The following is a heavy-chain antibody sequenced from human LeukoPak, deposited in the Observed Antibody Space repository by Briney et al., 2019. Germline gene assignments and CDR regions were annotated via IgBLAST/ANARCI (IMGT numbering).Heavy chain of an antibody. V-gene: IGHV1-2*02. CDR2: INPNSGGT. J-gene: IGHJ3*02. CDR1: GYTFTGYY. Sequence: ASVKVSCKASGYTFTGYYMHWVRQAPGQGLEWMGWINPNSGGTNYAQKFQGRVTMTRDTSISTAYMELSRLKSDDTAVYYCARYSGNSGSAFDIWGQGTMVTVSS. CDR3: ARYSGNSGSAFDI. D-gene: IGHD1-26*01.